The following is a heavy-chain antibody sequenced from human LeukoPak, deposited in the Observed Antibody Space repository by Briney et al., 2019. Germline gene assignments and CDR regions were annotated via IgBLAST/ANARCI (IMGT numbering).Heavy chain of an antibody. D-gene: IGHD3-22*01. Sequence: SETLSLTCAVYGGSFSGYYWSWIRQPPGKGLEWIGEINHSGSTNYNPSLKSRVTISVDTSKNQFSLKLSSVTAADTAVYYCARDTHYYDSSGSDYWGQGTLVTVSS. CDR2: INHSGST. CDR1: GGSFSGYY. CDR3: ARDTHYYDSSGSDY. J-gene: IGHJ4*02. V-gene: IGHV4-34*01.